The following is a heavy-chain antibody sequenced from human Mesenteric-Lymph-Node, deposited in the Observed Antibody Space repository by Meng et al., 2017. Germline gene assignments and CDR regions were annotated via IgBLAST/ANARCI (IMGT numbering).Heavy chain of an antibody. J-gene: IGHJ4*02. V-gene: IGHV4-34*01. CDR3: ARTIGGADIVVVPAAYYFDY. CDR1: GGSFSGYY. Sequence: QVQLQQWGAGLLKPSETLSLTCAVYGGSFSGYYWSWIRQPPGKGLEWIGEINHSGSTNYNPSLKSRDTISVDTSKNQFSLKLSSVTAADTAVYYCARTIGGADIVVVPAAYYFDYWGQGTLVTVSS. CDR2: INHSGST. D-gene: IGHD2-2*01.